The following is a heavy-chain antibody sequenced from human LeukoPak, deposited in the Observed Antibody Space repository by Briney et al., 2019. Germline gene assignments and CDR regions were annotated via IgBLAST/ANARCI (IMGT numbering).Heavy chain of an antibody. CDR3: AKIAPPPLLSGSYFGETDY. CDR1: GFTFSDSY. J-gene: IGHJ4*02. Sequence: GGSLRLSCAASGFTFSDSYMTWVRQAPGKGVEWGAYISGSGHDINYSESAKGRFTISRDNSKNTLYLQMNSLRAEDTAVYYCAKIAPPPLLSGSYFGETDYWGQGTLVTVSS. CDR2: ISGSGHDI. V-gene: IGHV3-11*03. D-gene: IGHD1-26*01.